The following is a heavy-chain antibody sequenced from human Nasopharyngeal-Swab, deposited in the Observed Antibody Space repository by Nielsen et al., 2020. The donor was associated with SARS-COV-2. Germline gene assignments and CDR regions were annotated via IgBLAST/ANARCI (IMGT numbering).Heavy chain of an antibody. D-gene: IGHD3-3*01. CDR3: ARAYYDFWSGPGYYYYYMDV. J-gene: IGHJ6*03. Sequence: WIRQPPGMGLEWVSVIYSGGSTYYADSVKGRFTISRDNSKNTLYLQMNSLRAEDTAVYYCARAYYDFWSGPGYYYYYMDVWGKGTTVTVSS. V-gene: IGHV3-53*03. CDR2: IYSGGST.